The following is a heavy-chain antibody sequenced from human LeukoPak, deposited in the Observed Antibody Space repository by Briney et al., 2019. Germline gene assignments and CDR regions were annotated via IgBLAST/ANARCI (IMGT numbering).Heavy chain of an antibody. CDR1: GFTFSSYW. J-gene: IGHJ4*02. V-gene: IGHV3-74*01. CDR2: INSDGSST. CDR3: ARMDTAMVIDY. Sequence: GGSLRLSCAASGFTFSSYWMHWVRQAPGKGLVWVSRINSDGSSTIYADSVKGRFTISRDNAKNTLYLQMNSLRAEDTAVYYCARMDTAMVIDYWGQGTLVTVSS. D-gene: IGHD5-18*01.